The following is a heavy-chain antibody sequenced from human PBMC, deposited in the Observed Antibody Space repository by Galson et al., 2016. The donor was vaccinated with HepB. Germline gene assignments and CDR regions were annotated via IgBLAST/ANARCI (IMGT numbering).Heavy chain of an antibody. Sequence: SLRLSCAASGFTFKTYWMSWVRQAPGKGLEWVANIKEDGSKTYYVDSVKGRFTISRDNAKNSLYLEMNRLRAEDTAVYYCARERVGGAPGPNFDTWGQGTLVTVPS. J-gene: IGHJ4*02. D-gene: IGHD1-26*01. CDR3: ARERVGGAPGPNFDT. V-gene: IGHV3-7*05. CDR1: GFTFKTYW. CDR2: IKEDGSKT.